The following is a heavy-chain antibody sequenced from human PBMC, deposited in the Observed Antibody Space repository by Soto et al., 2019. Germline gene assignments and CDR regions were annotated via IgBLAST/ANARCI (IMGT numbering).Heavy chain of an antibody. CDR1: GYTFTSYG. CDR3: ARGRYGDY. CDR2: ISARNGDT. Sequence: QVHLVQSGAEVKKPGASVKVSCKGSGYTFTSYGITWVRQAPGQGLEWMGWISARNGDTDYAQKLQGRVTVTRDTSTSTAYMELRSLRSDDTAVYYCARGRYGDYWGQGALATVSS. D-gene: IGHD1-1*01. V-gene: IGHV1-18*01. J-gene: IGHJ4*02.